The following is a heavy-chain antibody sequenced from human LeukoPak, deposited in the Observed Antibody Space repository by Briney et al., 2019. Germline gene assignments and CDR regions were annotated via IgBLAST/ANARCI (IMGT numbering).Heavy chain of an antibody. D-gene: IGHD2-15*01. CDR3: AKVVVGGRAFDI. CDR1: GYTFTGYY. J-gene: IGHJ3*02. Sequence: ASVKVSCKASGYTFTGYYLHWVRQAPGQGLEWMGWINPNSGGTEYGQKFQGRVTMTTDTSISTASMELIRLTSDDTAVYYCAKVVVGGRAFDIWGQGTMVTVSS. CDR2: INPNSGGT. V-gene: IGHV1-2*02.